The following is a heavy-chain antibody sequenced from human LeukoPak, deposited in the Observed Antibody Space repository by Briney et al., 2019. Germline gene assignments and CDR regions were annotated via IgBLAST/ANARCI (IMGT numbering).Heavy chain of an antibody. CDR3: ARGGSYLSAFEI. CDR2: IYSGGST. CDR1: GFTLSSNY. V-gene: IGHV3-53*01. D-gene: IGHD3-10*01. Sequence: GGSLRLSCAASGFTLSSNYMSWVRQAPGKGLEWVSIIYSGGSTFYEDSAKGRLTITRAKSKNTMYLEMNSLRAEDTTVYYGARGGSYLSAFEIWGQRTMGTVSS. J-gene: IGHJ3*02.